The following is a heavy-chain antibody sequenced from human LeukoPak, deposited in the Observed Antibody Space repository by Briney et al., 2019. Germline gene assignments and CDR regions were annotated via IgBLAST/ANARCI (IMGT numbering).Heavy chain of an antibody. CDR2: ISGSGGST. CDR3: AKCRSASLGPGWQKFAY. CDR1: GFTFSSYA. J-gene: IGHJ4*02. V-gene: IGHV3-23*01. D-gene: IGHD3-10*01. Sequence: GGSLRLSCADSGFTFSSYAMGWVRQAPGKGLEWVSVISGSGGSTYYADSVKGRFTISRDNSKNTLYLQMNSLRAEDTAVYYCAKCRSASLGPGWQKFAYWGQCTLVAVSS.